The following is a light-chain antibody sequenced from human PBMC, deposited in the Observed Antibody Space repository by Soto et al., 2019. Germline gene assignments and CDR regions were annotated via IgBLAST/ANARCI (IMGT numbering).Light chain of an antibody. J-gene: IGKJ1*01. CDR3: QQYGSSRWT. V-gene: IGKV3-20*01. Sequence: EIVLTQAPGNRSRYPGERATQSWRASQNVSSSYTAWYQQNPGQAPRLLIYGASSSATRIPDRFSGSGSGTDFTLTISRLEPEDFAVYYCQQYGSSRWTFGQGTKVDIK. CDR1: QNVSSSY. CDR2: GAS.